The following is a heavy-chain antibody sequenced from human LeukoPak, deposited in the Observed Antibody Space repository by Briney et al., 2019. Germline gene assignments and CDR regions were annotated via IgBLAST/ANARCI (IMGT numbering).Heavy chain of an antibody. V-gene: IGHV1-24*01. CDR3: ARARFVWTSGNDVFNI. J-gene: IGHJ3*02. CDR1: GYTLTELS. D-gene: IGHD3/OR15-3a*01. Sequence: ASVKVSCKVSGYTLTELSMHWVRQAPGKGLEWMGGFDPEDGETIYAQKFQGRVTMTEDTSTDTAYMELSSLRSDDTAVYYCARARFVWTSGNDVFNIWGQGTMVTVFS. CDR2: FDPEDGET.